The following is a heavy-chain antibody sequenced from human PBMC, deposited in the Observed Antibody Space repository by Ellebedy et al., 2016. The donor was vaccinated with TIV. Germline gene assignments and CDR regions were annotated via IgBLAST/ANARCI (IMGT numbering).Heavy chain of an antibody. J-gene: IGHJ4*02. CDR3: ARVGDSSGYYPLDY. D-gene: IGHD3-22*01. CDR2: IYHSGST. Sequence: MPSETLSLTCTVSGYSISSGYYWGWIRQPPGKGLEWFGSIYHSGSTYYNPSLKSRVPMSVDTSKNQFSLKLSSVTAADTAVYYCARVGDSSGYYPLDYWGPGTLVTVSS. CDR1: GYSISSGYY. V-gene: IGHV4-38-2*02.